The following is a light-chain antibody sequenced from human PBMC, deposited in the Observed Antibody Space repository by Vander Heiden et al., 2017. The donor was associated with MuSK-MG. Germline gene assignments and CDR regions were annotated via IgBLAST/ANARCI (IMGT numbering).Light chain of an antibody. V-gene: IGKV3-15*01. J-gene: IGKJ4*01. Sequence: EIVMTQSTATLSVSPGERATLSCRASQTIGINVAWYHHKPGQAPRLLIYFASTSATGIPAKFSGSGSLADFTLSIISLQSEDFAVYFCHQLHDWPLTFGGGTKVEIK. CDR2: FAS. CDR3: HQLHDWPLT. CDR1: QTIGIN.